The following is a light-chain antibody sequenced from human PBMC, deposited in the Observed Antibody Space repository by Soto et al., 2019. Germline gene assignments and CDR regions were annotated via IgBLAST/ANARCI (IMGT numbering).Light chain of an antibody. J-gene: IGLJ1*01. CDR1: SSNIGNNY. V-gene: IGLV1-51*02. CDR2: ENN. Sequence: QSVLPQPPSVSAAPGQKVTISCSGSSSNIGNNYVSWYQQLPGTAPKLLIYENNKRPSGIPDRFPGSKSGTSATLGITGLQTGDEADYYCGTWDSSLSAYVFGTGTKVTVL. CDR3: GTWDSSLSAYV.